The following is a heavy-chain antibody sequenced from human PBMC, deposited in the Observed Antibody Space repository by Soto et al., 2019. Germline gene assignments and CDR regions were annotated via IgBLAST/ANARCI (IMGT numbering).Heavy chain of an antibody. V-gene: IGHV3-30-3*01. CDR2: ISYDGSNK. CDR3: TRASRFAPTFDY. CDR1: GFTFSNYA. J-gene: IGHJ4*02. D-gene: IGHD2-2*01. Sequence: QVQLVESGGGVVQPGRSLRLSCAASGFTFSNYAMHLVRQAPGKGLEWVAVISYDGSNKYYADSVKGRFTISRDNSKNTLFLQMNRLRTEDTAVYYCTRASRFAPTFDYWGQGTVVTVSS.